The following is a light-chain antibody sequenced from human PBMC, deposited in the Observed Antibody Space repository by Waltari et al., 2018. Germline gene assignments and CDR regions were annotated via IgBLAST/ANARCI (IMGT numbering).Light chain of an antibody. CDR1: QSVSSY. V-gene: IGKV3-11*01. CDR3: QQRGNWPPYT. Sequence: EIVLTQSPATLSLSPGERAILSCRASQSVSSYLAWYQQKPGQAPRLLMYDASNRATGIPARFSGSGSGTDFTLTISSLEPEDFAVYYCQQRGNWPPYTFGQGTKLEIK. J-gene: IGKJ2*01. CDR2: DAS.